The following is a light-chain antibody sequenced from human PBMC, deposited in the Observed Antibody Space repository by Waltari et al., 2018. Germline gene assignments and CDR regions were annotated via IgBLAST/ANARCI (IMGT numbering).Light chain of an antibody. CDR1: TSDIGGYNY. J-gene: IGLJ2*01. Sequence: QSALTQPASVSGSPGQSITISCAGTTSDIGGYNYVSWYQHHPVHAPNLIFFDVTRWPSGVSHRFSGSKSGNTASLTISGLQAEDEADYYCTSYTSTNTVIFGGGTKVTVL. V-gene: IGLV2-14*03. CDR2: DVT. CDR3: TSYTSTNTVI.